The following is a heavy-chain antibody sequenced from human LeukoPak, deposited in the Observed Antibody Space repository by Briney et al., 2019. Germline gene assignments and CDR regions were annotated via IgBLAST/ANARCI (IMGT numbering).Heavy chain of an antibody. Sequence: GGPLRLSCAASGFTFSNYNMHWVRQAPGMGLEWISYISSSSTTIYYADSVKGRFTISRDNAKNSLYLQMNSLRAEDTAVYYCARDYYDSSGYFRGGYWGQGTLVTVSS. CDR3: ARDYYDSSGYFRGGY. J-gene: IGHJ4*02. CDR1: GFTFSNYN. D-gene: IGHD3-22*01. CDR2: ISSSSTTI. V-gene: IGHV3-48*01.